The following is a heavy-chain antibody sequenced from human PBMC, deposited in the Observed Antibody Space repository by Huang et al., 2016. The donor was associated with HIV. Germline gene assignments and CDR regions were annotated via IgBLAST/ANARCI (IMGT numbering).Heavy chain of an antibody. CDR1: GGTITNHY. CDR2: IYYSGST. Sequence: QVQLQESGPGLVKPSETLSLTCIVSGGTITNHYWSWIRQAPGKGLNWIGSIYYSGSTNYNPALKSRVTRLVDRSKNQFSLKMSSVTAADTAVYYCARLGYCGGDCYSGPFDHWGQGIQVTVSS. J-gene: IGHJ4*02. V-gene: IGHV4-59*11. CDR3: ARLGYCGGDCYSGPFDH. D-gene: IGHD2-21*02.